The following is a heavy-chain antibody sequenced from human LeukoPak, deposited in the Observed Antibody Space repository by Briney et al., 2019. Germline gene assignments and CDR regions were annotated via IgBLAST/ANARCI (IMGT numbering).Heavy chain of an antibody. D-gene: IGHD6-13*01. V-gene: IGHV5-51*01. CDR3: ARGKSSSGWFDY. J-gene: IGHJ5*01. CDR2: IFPGDSDT. Sequence: GESLKISCKGSGYSFTNYWIAWVRQMPGKGLEWMGIIFPGDSDTKYSPSFRGQLTISADKSISTVYLQWSSLRASDTALYYCARGKSSSGWFDYWGQGTLVTISS. CDR1: GYSFTNYW.